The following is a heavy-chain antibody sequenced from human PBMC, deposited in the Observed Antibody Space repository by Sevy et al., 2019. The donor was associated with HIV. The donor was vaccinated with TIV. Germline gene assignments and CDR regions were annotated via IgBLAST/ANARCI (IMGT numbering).Heavy chain of an antibody. J-gene: IGHJ5*02. CDR3: ARALEIYRSSGYWFDP. Sequence: ASVKVSCKASGYTLTTYYMHWVRQAPGQVLEWMGIINPSGGNTNYAQKFQGRVTMTRDTSTSTVYMELSRLRSEDTAVYYCARALEIYRSSGYWFDPWGQGTLVTVSS. CDR2: INPSGGNT. V-gene: IGHV1-46*01. D-gene: IGHD6-6*01. CDR1: GYTLTTYY.